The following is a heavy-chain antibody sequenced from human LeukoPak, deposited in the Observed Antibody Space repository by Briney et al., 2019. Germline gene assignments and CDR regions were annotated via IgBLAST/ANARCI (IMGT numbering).Heavy chain of an antibody. Sequence: ASVKVSCKASGYTFTRYDINWVRQATGQGPEWIGWMHPNSGNTGYAQKFQGRVTLTRNTSISTAYMELSSLRSEDTAVYYCARVRYYDSSGYYLHAVDYWGQGTLVTVSS. CDR1: GYTFTRYD. V-gene: IGHV1-8*01. J-gene: IGHJ4*02. D-gene: IGHD3-22*01. CDR3: ARVRYYDSSGYYLHAVDY. CDR2: MHPNSGNT.